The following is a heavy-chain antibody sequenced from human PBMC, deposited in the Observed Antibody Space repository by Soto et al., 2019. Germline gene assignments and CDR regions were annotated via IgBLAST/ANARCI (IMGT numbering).Heavy chain of an antibody. D-gene: IGHD3-3*01. V-gene: IGHV1-3*01. CDR1: GYTFTSYA. CDR2: INAGNGNT. CDR3: ARDQGITTFGVYSMYYYGMDV. J-gene: IGHJ6*02. Sequence: ASVKVSCKASGYTFTSYAMHWVRQAPGQRLEWMGWINAGNGNTKYSQNFQGRVTITTDTSASTAYMDLSSLRSEDTAVYYCARDQGITTFGVYSMYYYGMDVWGQGTTVTVSS.